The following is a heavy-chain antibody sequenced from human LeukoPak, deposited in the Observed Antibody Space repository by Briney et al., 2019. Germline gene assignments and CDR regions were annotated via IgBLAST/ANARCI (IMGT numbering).Heavy chain of an antibody. CDR3: ASASVEMATLHAFDI. CDR2: IIPILGIA. D-gene: IGHD5-12*01. J-gene: IGHJ3*02. V-gene: IGHV1-69*04. CDR1: GGTFSSYA. Sequence: GASVKVSCKASGGTFSSYAISWARQAPGQGLEWMGRIIPILGIANYAQKFQGRVTITADKSTSTAYMELSSLRSEDTAVYYCASASVEMATLHAFDIWGQGTMVTVSS.